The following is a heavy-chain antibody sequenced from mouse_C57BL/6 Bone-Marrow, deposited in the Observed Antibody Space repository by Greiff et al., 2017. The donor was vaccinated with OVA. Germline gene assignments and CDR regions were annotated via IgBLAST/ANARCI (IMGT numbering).Heavy chain of an antibody. Sequence: EVKLVESGGGLVQPGGSLKLSCAASGFTFSDYGMAWVRQAPRKGPEWVAFISNLAYSIYYADTVTGRFTISRENAKNTLYLEMSSLRSEDTAMYYCATSQAWFAYWGQGTLVTVSA. CDR3: ATSQAWFAY. V-gene: IGHV5-15*01. CDR1: GFTFSDYG. J-gene: IGHJ3*01. D-gene: IGHD3-1*01. CDR2: ISNLAYSI.